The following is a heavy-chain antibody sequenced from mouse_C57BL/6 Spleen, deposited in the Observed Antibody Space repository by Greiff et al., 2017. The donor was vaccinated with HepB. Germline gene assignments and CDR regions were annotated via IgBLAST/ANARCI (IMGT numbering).Heavy chain of an antibody. J-gene: IGHJ2*01. D-gene: IGHD2-3*01. V-gene: IGHV3-6*01. Sequence: EVHLVESGPGLVKPSQSLSLTCSVTGYSITSGYYWNWIRQFPGNKLEWMGYISYDGSNNYNPSLKNRISITRDTSKNQFFLKLNSVTTEDTATYYCAREGDGYSIDYWGQGTTLTVSS. CDR3: AREGDGYSIDY. CDR2: ISYDGSN. CDR1: GYSITSGYY.